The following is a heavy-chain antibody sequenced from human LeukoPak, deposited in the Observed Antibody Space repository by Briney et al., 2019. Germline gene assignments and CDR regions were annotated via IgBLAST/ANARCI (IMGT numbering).Heavy chain of an antibody. V-gene: IGHV3-23*01. CDR3: ANQDTAMAMETGY. CDR1: GFTFSSYA. Sequence: GGSLTLSCAASGFTFSSYAMSWVCQAPGKGLEWVSAISGSGGSTYYADSVKGRFTISRDNSKNTLYLQMNSLRAEDTAVYYCANQDTAMAMETGYWGQGTLVTVSS. D-gene: IGHD5-18*01. CDR2: ISGSGGST. J-gene: IGHJ4*02.